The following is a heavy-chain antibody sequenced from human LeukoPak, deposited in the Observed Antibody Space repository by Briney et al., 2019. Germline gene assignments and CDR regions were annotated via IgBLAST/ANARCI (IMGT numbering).Heavy chain of an antibody. CDR2: INHSGST. CDR3: ARGKAVAARYYFDY. J-gene: IGHJ4*02. Sequence: SETLSLTCAVYGGSFSGYYWSWIRQPPGKGLEWIGEINHSGSTNYNPSLKSRVTISVDTSKNRFSLKLSSVTAADTAVYYCARGKAVAARYYFDYWGQGTLVTVSS. D-gene: IGHD6-19*01. V-gene: IGHV4-34*01. CDR1: GGSFSGYY.